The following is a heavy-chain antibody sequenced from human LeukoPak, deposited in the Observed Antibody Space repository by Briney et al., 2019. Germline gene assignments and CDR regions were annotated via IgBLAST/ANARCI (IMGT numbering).Heavy chain of an antibody. D-gene: IGHD3-9*01. Sequence: PGGSLRLSCVASGFTFSGYWMNWVRQAPGKGLEWISNIRTTAEGAKYAYYADSVKGRVTISRDDGKNTLYLHMNSLRDDDTAVYYCATDQRYAFDYWGQGILVTVSS. CDR3: ATDQRYAFDY. CDR2: IRTTAEGAKYA. V-gene: IGHV3-48*02. J-gene: IGHJ4*02. CDR1: GFTFSGYW.